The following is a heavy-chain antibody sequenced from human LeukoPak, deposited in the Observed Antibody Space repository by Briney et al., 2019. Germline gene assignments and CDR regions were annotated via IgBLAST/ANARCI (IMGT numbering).Heavy chain of an antibody. J-gene: IGHJ6*02. V-gene: IGHV1-69*04. Sequence: ASVKVSCNSSGGTFSSYAISWVRQAPAQGLERVGRIIPILSIANYAQKFQGRVTITADKSTSTAYMELSSLRSEDTAVYYCAVGICSSTSCYTGLYYYYGMDVWGQGTTVTVSS. CDR3: AVGICSSTSCYTGLYYYYGMDV. CDR2: IIPILSIA. D-gene: IGHD2-2*02. CDR1: GGTFSSYA.